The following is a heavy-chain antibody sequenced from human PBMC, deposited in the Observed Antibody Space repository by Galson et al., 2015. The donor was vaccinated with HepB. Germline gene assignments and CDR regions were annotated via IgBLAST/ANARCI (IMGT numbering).Heavy chain of an antibody. D-gene: IGHD5-12*01. Sequence: TLSLTCAVSGGSISSGGYSWSWIRQPPGKGLEWIGYIYHSGSTYYNPSLKSRVTISVDRSKNQFSLKLSSVTAADTAVYYCARAKNFISGYVEMVWFDPWGQGTLVTVSS. J-gene: IGHJ5*02. CDR3: ARAKNFISGYVEMVWFDP. CDR1: GGSISSGGYS. V-gene: IGHV4-30-2*01. CDR2: IYHSGST.